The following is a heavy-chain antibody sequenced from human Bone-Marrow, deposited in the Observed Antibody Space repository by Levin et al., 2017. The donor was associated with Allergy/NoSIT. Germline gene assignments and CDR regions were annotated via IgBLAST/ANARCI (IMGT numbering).Heavy chain of an antibody. D-gene: IGHD2-15*01. CDR3: ARELRGGSDY. J-gene: IGHJ4*02. V-gene: IGHV3-33*01. CDR1: GFTFSSYG. Sequence: GESLKISCAASGFTFSSYGMHWVRQAPGKGLEWVAVIWYDGSNKYYADSVKGRFTISRDNSKNTLYLQMNSLRAEDTAVYYCARELRGGSDYWGQGTLVTVSS. CDR2: IWYDGSNK.